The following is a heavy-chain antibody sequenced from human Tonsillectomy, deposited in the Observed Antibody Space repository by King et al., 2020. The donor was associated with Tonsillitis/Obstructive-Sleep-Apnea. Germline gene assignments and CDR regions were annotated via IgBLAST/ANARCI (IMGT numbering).Heavy chain of an antibody. D-gene: IGHD1-7*01. Sequence: QLQESGPGLVKPSGTLSLTCAVSGGSISRSNWWSWVRQPPGKGLEWIGGIYHSGSTNYNHSLKIRVTIYVDKSQNQFPLKLGFVTAADTAVYYCARVGITGTDQGGDAFDIWGQGTMVTVSS. CDR2: IYHSGST. V-gene: IGHV4-4*02. CDR3: ARVGITGTDQGGDAFDI. J-gene: IGHJ3*02. CDR1: GGSISRSNW.